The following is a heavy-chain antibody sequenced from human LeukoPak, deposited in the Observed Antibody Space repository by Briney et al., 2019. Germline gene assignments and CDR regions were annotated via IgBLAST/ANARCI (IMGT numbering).Heavy chain of an antibody. CDR3: ARAASIFGATIDY. V-gene: IGHV4-34*01. J-gene: IGHJ4*02. D-gene: IGHD3-3*01. CDR2: INHSGST. Sequence: SETLSLACAVYGGSFSGYYWRWLRQPPGKGLEWIGEINHSGSTNYNPSLKSRVTISVDTSKNQFSLKLSSVTAADTAVYYCARAASIFGATIDYWGQGTLVTVSS. CDR1: GGSFSGYY.